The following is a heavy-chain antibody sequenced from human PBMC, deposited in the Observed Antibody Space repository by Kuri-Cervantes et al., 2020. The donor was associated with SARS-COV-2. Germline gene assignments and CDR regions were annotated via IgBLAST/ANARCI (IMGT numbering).Heavy chain of an antibody. CDR2: IIPIFGTA. Sequence: SVKVSCKASGGTFSSYAISWVRQAPGQGLEWMGGIIPIFGTANYAQKFQGRVTITADKSTSTAYMELSSSRSEDTAVYYCARGPGIAVAHLYWGQGTLVTVSS. V-gene: IGHV1-69*06. J-gene: IGHJ4*02. CDR1: GGTFSSYA. CDR3: ARGPGIAVAHLY. D-gene: IGHD6-19*01.